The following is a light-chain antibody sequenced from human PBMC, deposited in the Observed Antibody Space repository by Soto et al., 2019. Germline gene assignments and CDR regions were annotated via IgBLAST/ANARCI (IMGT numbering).Light chain of an antibody. CDR3: SSYTSSSTYV. V-gene: IGLV2-14*01. CDR2: DVS. Sequence: QSVLTQPASVSGSPGQSITISCTGTSSDVGGYNYVSWYQQHPGKAPKLMISDVSNRPSGVSNRFSGSKSGNTASLTISGLQAEDEADYSCSSYTSSSTYVFGTGTQLTVL. CDR1: SSDVGGYNY. J-gene: IGLJ1*01.